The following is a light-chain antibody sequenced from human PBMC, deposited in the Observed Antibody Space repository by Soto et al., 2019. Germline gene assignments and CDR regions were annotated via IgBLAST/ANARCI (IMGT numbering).Light chain of an antibody. CDR1: QHVAKF. CDR2: GVS. J-gene: IGKJ2*01. Sequence: DIQVTQSPSSLSASLGDRVAITCRTSQHVAKFLNWYQQRPGKAPKLLILGVSSLQSGVPSRFSGSGSRTEFTLTISSPQPDDCVTYYCQQSYSGPPTFGQGTKVEIK. CDR3: QQSYSGPPT. V-gene: IGKV1-39*01.